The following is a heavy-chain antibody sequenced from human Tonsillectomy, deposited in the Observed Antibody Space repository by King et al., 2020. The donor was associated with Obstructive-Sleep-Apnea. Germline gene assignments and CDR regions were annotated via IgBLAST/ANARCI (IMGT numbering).Heavy chain of an antibody. J-gene: IGHJ4*02. D-gene: IGHD3-16*01. Sequence: MQLQESGPGLVKPSETLSLTCTVSGYSISSDYYWGWIRQPPGKGLEWIATIYHSGSTYYTPSLKSRVTISVDTSKNQFSLRLRSVTAADTAVYYCARVGPSQTDYWGQGTLVTVSS. V-gene: IGHV4-38-2*02. CDR2: IYHSGST. CDR3: ARVGPSQTDY. CDR1: GYSISSDYY.